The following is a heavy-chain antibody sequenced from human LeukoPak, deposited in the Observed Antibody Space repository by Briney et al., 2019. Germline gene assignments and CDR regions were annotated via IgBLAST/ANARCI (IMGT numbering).Heavy chain of an antibody. Sequence: GASVKVPCKASGYTFTSYAMNWVRQAPGQGLEWMGWINTNTGNPTYAQGFTGRFVFSLDTSVSTAYLQISSLKAEDTAVYYCARDRNYDFWSGYPGFDYWGQGTLVTVSS. V-gene: IGHV7-4-1*02. J-gene: IGHJ4*02. CDR1: GYTFTSYA. CDR3: ARDRNYDFWSGYPGFDY. D-gene: IGHD3-3*01. CDR2: INTNTGNP.